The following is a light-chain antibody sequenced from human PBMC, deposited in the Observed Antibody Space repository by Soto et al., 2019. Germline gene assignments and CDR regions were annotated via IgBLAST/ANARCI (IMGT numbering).Light chain of an antibody. CDR2: EVT. Sequence: QSVLTQPASVSGSPGQSIAISCTGTSGDVGGYDYVSWYQQHPDKAPKLMIYEVTKRPSWVSNRFSGSKSGNTASLTISGLKNEDEADYYCSSHTGGSTRVFGSGTKVXVL. CDR1: SGDVGGYDY. J-gene: IGLJ1*01. V-gene: IGLV2-14*01. CDR3: SSHTGGSTRV.